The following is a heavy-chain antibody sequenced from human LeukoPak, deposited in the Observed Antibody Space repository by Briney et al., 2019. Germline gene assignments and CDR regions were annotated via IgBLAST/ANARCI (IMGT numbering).Heavy chain of an antibody. Sequence: QSGGSLRLSCAASGFTFSSYGIHWVRQAPGKGLEWVAVIWYDGSNKYYADSVKGRFTISRDNSKNTLYLQMNSLRAEDTAVYYCARDIYYYDSSVFDYWGQGTLVTVSS. CDR3: ARDIYYYDSSVFDY. CDR2: IWYDGSNK. CDR1: GFTFSSYG. D-gene: IGHD3-22*01. V-gene: IGHV3-33*01. J-gene: IGHJ4*02.